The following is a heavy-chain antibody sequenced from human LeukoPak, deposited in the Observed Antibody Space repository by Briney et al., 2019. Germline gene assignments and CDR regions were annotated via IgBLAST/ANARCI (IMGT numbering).Heavy chain of an antibody. CDR3: AKEDYDFWSGYYTY. CDR2: ISWNSGSI. D-gene: IGHD3-3*01. J-gene: IGHJ4*02. CDR1: GFTFDDYA. V-gene: IGHV3-9*01. Sequence: GGSLRLSCAASGFTFDDYAMHWVRQAPGKGLEWVSGISWNSGSIGYADSVKGRFTISRDNSKNTLYLQMNSLRAEDTAVYYCAKEDYDFWSGYYTYWGQGTLVTVSS.